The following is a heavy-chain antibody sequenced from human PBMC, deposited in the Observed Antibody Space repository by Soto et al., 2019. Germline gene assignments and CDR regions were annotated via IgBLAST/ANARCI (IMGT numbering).Heavy chain of an antibody. CDR1: GYSVSSSDYY. D-gene: IGHD2-15*01. CDR2: MFYSGLT. Sequence: SETLSLTCSVSGYSVSSSDYYWAWIRQPPGKGLEWIGSMFYSGLTYYNPSLESRVTLSVDTSKNQFSVRLNSVTAADTAVYYCAPLSVSLSGPYGIHVWGQGTTVTVSS. J-gene: IGHJ6*02. V-gene: IGHV4-39*01. CDR3: APLSVSLSGPYGIHV.